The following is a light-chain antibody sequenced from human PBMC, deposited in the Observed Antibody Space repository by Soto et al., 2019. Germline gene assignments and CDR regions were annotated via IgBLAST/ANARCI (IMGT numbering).Light chain of an antibody. Sequence: QSVLTHPASVSGSPGQSITISCTGTSSDVGAYNYVSWYQQHPGKAPKLLIYEVSNRPSGVSNRFSGSKSGNTASLTISGLQAEDEADYYCSSYTSSSAWVFGGGTKLTVL. J-gene: IGLJ3*02. CDR2: EVS. CDR1: SSDVGAYNY. V-gene: IGLV2-14*01. CDR3: SSYTSSSAWV.